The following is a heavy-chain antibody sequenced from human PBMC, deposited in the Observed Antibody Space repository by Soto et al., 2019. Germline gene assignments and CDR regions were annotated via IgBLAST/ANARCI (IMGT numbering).Heavy chain of an antibody. D-gene: IGHD6-6*01. J-gene: IGHJ6*02. CDR1: GFTFSSYA. V-gene: IGHV3-23*01. CDR2: ISGSGGST. CDR3: AKVAGRLSSLSDQWDYYYGMDV. Sequence: EVQLLESGGGLVQPGGSLRLSCAASGFTFSSYAMSWVRQAPGKGLEWVSAISGSGGSTYYADSVKGRFTISRDNSKNTLYLQMNSLRAEDTAVYHCAKVAGRLSSLSDQWDYYYGMDVWGQGTTVTVSS.